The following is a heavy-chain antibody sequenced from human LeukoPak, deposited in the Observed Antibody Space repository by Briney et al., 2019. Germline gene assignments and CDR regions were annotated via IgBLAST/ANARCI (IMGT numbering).Heavy chain of an antibody. J-gene: IGHJ6*03. CDR3: ATTGPEGYYYYYMDV. Sequence: ASVKVSCKVSGYTLTELSMHWVRQAPGKGLEWMGGFDPEDGETIYAQKFQGRVTMTEDTSTDTAYMVLSSLRSEDTAVYYCATTGPEGYYYYYMDVWGKGTTVTVSS. CDR2: FDPEDGET. V-gene: IGHV1-24*01. CDR1: GYTLTELS. D-gene: IGHD1-14*01.